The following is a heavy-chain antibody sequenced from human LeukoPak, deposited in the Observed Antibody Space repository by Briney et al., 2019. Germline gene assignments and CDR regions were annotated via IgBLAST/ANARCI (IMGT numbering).Heavy chain of an antibody. D-gene: IGHD4-11*01. CDR3: AAMTSVTTGDY. V-gene: IGHV3-30*02. CDR1: GFPFSSYG. J-gene: IGHJ4*02. Sequence: QPGGSLRLSCAASGFPFSSYGMHWVRQAPGKGLEWVAFIPYDGSDKFYADSVKGRFTISRDNSKNTLYLQMNSLRAEDTAVYYCAAMTSVTTGDYWGQGTLVTVSS. CDR2: IPYDGSDK.